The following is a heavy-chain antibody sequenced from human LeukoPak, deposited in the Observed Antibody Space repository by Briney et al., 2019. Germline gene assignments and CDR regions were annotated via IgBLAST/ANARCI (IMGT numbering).Heavy chain of an antibody. CDR2: IWYDGSKK. D-gene: IGHD3-3*01. CDR3: AKDPYYDFWSGYYYMDV. CDR1: GFTFSSYG. J-gene: IGHJ6*03. Sequence: GGSLRLSCAASGFTFSSYGMFWVRQAPGKGLEWVAVIWYDGSKKYYVDSVKGRFTISREDSKNTLYLQMNSLRAEDTAVYYCAKDPYYDFWSGYYYMDVWGKGTTVTVSS. V-gene: IGHV3-33*06.